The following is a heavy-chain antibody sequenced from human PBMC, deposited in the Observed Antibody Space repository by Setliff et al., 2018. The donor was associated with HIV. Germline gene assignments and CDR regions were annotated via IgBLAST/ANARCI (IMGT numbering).Heavy chain of an antibody. D-gene: IGHD6-6*01. CDR3: ARGLCWYTSSPFDY. J-gene: IGHJ4*02. Sequence: PSETLSLTCTVYGGSLSGYYWSWIRQPPGKGLEWIGKINHSGSTNYNPSLKSRVIISVDTSKNHFSLSLSSVTAADTALYYCARGLCWYTSSPFDYWGQGTLVTVSS. V-gene: IGHV4-34*01. CDR2: INHSGST. CDR1: GGSLSGYY.